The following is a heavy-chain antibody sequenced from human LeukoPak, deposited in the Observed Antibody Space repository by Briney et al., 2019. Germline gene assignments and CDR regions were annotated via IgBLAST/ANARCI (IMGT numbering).Heavy chain of an antibody. CDR3: AREGRYYDSSGYYSDAFDI. V-gene: IGHV1-69*06. D-gene: IGHD3-22*01. CDR1: GYTFTGYY. Sequence: GASVKVSCKASGYTFTGYYMHWVRQAPGQGREWMGGIIPIFGTANYAQKFQGRVTITADKSTSTAYMELSSLRSEDTAVYYCAREGRYYDSSGYYSDAFDIWGQGTMVTVSS. CDR2: IIPIFGTA. J-gene: IGHJ3*02.